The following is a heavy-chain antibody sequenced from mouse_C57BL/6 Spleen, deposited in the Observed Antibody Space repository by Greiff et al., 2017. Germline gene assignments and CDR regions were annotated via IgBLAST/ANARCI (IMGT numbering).Heavy chain of an antibody. CDR1: GYTFTDYE. CDR2: IDPETGGT. V-gene: IGHV1-15*01. Sequence: QVQLQQSGAELVRPGASVTLSCKASGYTFTDYEMHWVKQTPVHGLEWIGAIDPETGGTAYNQKFKGKAILTADKSSSTAYMELRSLTSEASAVYYCESPPLTTVGAGSDYWGQGTTLTVSS. J-gene: IGHJ2*01. D-gene: IGHD1-1*01. CDR3: ESPPLTTVGAGSDY.